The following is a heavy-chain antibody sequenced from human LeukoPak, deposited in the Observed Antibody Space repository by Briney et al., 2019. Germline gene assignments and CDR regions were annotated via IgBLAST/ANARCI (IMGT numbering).Heavy chain of an antibody. CDR3: ARDRGYYSFDY. D-gene: IGHD3-3*01. J-gene: IGHJ4*02. V-gene: IGHV3-30*03. CDR2: ISYDGSNK. CDR1: GFTFSSYG. Sequence: PGGSLRLSCAASGFTFSSYGMHWVRQAPGKGLEWVAVISYDGSNKYYADSVKGRFTISRDNSKNTLYLQMNSLRADDTAVYYCARDRGYYSFDYWGQGTLVTVSS.